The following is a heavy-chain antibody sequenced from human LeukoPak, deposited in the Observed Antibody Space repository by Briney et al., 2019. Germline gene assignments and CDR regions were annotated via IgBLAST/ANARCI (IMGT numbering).Heavy chain of an antibody. V-gene: IGHV3-53*01. Sequence: GGSLRLSCAASGFTVSSNYMSWVRQAPGKGLEWVSVIYSGGSTYYADSVKGRFTISRDNSKNTLYLQMNSLRAEDTAVYYCARSGSDSSSLTFDYWGQGALVTVSS. CDR1: GFTVSSNY. J-gene: IGHJ4*02. CDR3: ARSGSDSSSLTFDY. D-gene: IGHD6-13*01. CDR2: IYSGGST.